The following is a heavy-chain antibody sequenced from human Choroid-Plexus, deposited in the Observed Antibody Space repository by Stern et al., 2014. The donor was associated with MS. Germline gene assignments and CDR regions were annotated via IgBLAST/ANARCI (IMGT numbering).Heavy chain of an antibody. V-gene: IGHV3-30*18. Sequence: QVQLVQSGGGVVQPGRPLRLSCVASGFTFGSWAMHWVRQAPGKGLEWVAGASYDGSNKYYADSVKGRFTISRDNSQNTLYMQMSSLRPEDTAVYYCAKDRHYLTYFFDHWGQGSLVTVSS. J-gene: IGHJ5*02. D-gene: IGHD2/OR15-2a*01. CDR1: GFTFGSWA. CDR2: ASYDGSNK. CDR3: AKDRHYLTYFFDH.